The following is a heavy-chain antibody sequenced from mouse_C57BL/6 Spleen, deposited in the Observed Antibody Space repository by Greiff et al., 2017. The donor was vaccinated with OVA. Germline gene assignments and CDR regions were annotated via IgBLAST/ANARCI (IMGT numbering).Heavy chain of an antibody. D-gene: IGHD2-3*01. V-gene: IGHV1-50*01. CDR2: IDPSDSYT. CDR3: ARRMGDYYAMDY. Sequence: QVHVKQPGAELVKPGASVKLSCKASGYTFTSYWMQWVKQRPGQGLEWIGEIDPSDSYTNYNQKFKGKATLTVDTSSSTAYMQLSSLTSEDSAVYYCARRMGDYYAMDYWGQGTSVTVSS. J-gene: IGHJ4*01. CDR1: GYTFTSYW.